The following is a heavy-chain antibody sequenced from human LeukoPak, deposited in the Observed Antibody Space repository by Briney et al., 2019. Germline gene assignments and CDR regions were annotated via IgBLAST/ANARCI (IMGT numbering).Heavy chain of an antibody. CDR1: GVSITNYH. D-gene: IGHD1-26*01. CDR3: AREGELAIDY. CDR2: IYNTGRT. Sequence: PSETLSLTCSVYGVSITNYHWGWLGQSPGKGLEWIGFIYNTGRTNYNPSLQSRVTMSIDTSKNQFSLKLSSVTAADTAVYYCAREGELAIDYWGQGTLVTVSS. V-gene: IGHV4-4*08. J-gene: IGHJ4*02.